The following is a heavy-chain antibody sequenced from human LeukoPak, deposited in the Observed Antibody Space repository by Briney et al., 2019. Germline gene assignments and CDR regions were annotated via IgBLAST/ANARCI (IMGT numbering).Heavy chain of an antibody. Sequence: SETLSLTCTVSGGSISSSSYYWGWIRQPPGKGLEWIGTIYYSGSTYYNPSLKSRVAISIDTSKNQFSLKVSSVTAADTAVYYCARGYCSSTNCPDFDYWGQGTLVTVSS. J-gene: IGHJ4*02. CDR1: GGSISSSSYY. V-gene: IGHV4-39*07. CDR3: ARGYCSSTNCPDFDY. D-gene: IGHD2-2*01. CDR2: IYYSGST.